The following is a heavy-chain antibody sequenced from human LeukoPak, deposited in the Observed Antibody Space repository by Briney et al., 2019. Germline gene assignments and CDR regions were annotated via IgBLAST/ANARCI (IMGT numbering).Heavy chain of an antibody. V-gene: IGHV3-74*01. CDR2: VNSDGTGT. D-gene: IGHD5-12*01. J-gene: IGHJ6*03. CDR1: GFTFSNYW. CDR3: IRTLIVATSPYMDV. Sequence: GGSLRLSCAASGFTFSNYWMPWVRQAPGKGLVWVSRVNSDGTGTTYADSVEGRFTISRDNAKNTLYLEMNSLRAEDTAIYYCIRTLIVATSPYMDVWGKGTTVTVSS.